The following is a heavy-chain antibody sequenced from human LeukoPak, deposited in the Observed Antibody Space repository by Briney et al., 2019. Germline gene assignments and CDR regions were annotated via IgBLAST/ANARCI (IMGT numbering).Heavy chain of an antibody. Sequence: ASVKVSCKASGYTFTGYYMHWVRQAPGQGLEWMGWINPNSGGTNYAQKFQGRVTMTRDTSISTAYMELSRLRSDDTAVYYCARDKEMATNYYYYYMDVWGKGTTVTVSS. D-gene: IGHD5-24*01. CDR1: GYTFTGYY. V-gene: IGHV1-2*02. J-gene: IGHJ6*03. CDR3: ARDKEMATNYYYYYMDV. CDR2: INPNSGGT.